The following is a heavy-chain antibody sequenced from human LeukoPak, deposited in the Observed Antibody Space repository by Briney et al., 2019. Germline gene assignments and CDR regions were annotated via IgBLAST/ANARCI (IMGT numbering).Heavy chain of an antibody. D-gene: IGHD2-8*02. CDR3: TTPLVDSYWDAFDI. CDR1: GFTFSNAW. V-gene: IGHV3-15*01. J-gene: IGHJ3*02. Sequence: GGSLRLSCAASGFTFSNAWMSWVRQAPGRGLEWVGRIKSKTDGGTTDYAAPVEGRFTISRDDSKNTLYLQMNSLKTEDTAVYYCTTPLVDSYWDAFDIWGQGTMVTVSS. CDR2: IKSKTDGGTT.